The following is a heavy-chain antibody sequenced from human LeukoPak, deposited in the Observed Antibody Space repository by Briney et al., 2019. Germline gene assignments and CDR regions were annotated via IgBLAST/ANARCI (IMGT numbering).Heavy chain of an antibody. Sequence: KTSQTLSLTCAVSGGSISSGSYYWSWIQQPAGKGLEWIGRIYTSGSTNYNPSLKSRVTISVDTSKNQFSLKLSSVTAADTAVYYCARSLTNPNYSQLPVVYYMDVWGKGTTVTVSS. D-gene: IGHD4-11*01. V-gene: IGHV4-61*02. J-gene: IGHJ6*03. CDR2: IYTSGST. CDR1: GGSISSGSYY. CDR3: ARSLTNPNYSQLPVVYYMDV.